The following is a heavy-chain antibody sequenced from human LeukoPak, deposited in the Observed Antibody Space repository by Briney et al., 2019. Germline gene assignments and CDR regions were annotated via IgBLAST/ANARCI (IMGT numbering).Heavy chain of an antibody. CDR2: ISYDGSKT. V-gene: IGHV3-30*18. Sequence: GGSLRLSCAASGFTFNNYGMHWVRQAPGEGLEWVAVISYDGSKTYYADSVKGRFTISRDNSKNTLYLQMNSLRAEDTAVYYCAKDEWSGSGSYYPDYWGQGTLVTVSS. D-gene: IGHD3-10*01. CDR3: AKDEWSGSGSYYPDY. CDR1: GFTFNNYG. J-gene: IGHJ4*02.